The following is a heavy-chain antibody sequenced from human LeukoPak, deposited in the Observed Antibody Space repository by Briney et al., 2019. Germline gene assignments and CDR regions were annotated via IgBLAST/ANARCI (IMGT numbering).Heavy chain of an antibody. Sequence: GGSLRLSCAASGFTFSSYGMYWVRQAPGKVLEWVAFIRYDGSNKYYADSVKGRFTISRDNSKNTLYLQMNSLRAEDTAVYYCAKAAYYGSGKYYYYMDVWGKGTTVTISS. J-gene: IGHJ6*03. CDR3: AKAAYYGSGKYYYYMDV. CDR2: IRYDGSNK. V-gene: IGHV3-30*02. CDR1: GFTFSSYG. D-gene: IGHD3-10*01.